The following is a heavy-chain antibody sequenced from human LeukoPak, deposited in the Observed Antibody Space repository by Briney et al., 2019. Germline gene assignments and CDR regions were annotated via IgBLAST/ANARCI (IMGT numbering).Heavy chain of an antibody. D-gene: IGHD3-22*01. V-gene: IGHV3-48*04. CDR3: ARDRGITMIVGPVEWYFDL. CDR2: ISSSSSTI. Sequence: GGSLRLSCAASGFTFSSYSMNWVRQAPGKGLEWVSYISSSSSTIYYADSVKGRFTISRDNAKNSLYLQMNSLRAEDTAVYYCARDRGITMIVGPVEWYFDLWGRGTLVTVSS. J-gene: IGHJ2*01. CDR1: GFTFSSYS.